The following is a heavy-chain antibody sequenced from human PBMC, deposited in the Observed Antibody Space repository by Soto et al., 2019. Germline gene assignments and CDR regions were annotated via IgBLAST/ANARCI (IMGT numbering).Heavy chain of an antibody. CDR3: AHSKKSSPSTNFDY. V-gene: IGHV2-5*02. CDR2: IYWDDDK. D-gene: IGHD6-6*01. Sequence: SGPTLVNPTQTLTLTCTFSGFSLSTSGVGVGWIRQPPGKALEWLALIYWDDDKRYSPSLKSRLTITKDTSKNQVVLTMTNMDPVDTATYYCAHSKKSSPSTNFDYWGQGTLVTVSS. J-gene: IGHJ4*02. CDR1: GFSLSTSGVG.